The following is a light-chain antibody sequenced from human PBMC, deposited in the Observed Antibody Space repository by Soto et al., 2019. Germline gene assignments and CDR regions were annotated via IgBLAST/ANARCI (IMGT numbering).Light chain of an antibody. J-gene: IGKJ3*01. CDR1: QSVTSNY. Sequence: EIVLTQSPGTLSLSPGERATLFCRASQSVTSNYLAWYQQRPGQAPRLLIYGASSRPTGIPDRFSGSGSGTDFTLTISRLEPEDFAVYYCQQYGGSPFTFGPGTKVDIK. CDR2: GAS. V-gene: IGKV3-20*01. CDR3: QQYGGSPFT.